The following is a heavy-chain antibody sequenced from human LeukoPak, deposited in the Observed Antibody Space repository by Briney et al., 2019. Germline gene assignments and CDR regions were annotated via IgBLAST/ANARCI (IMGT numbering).Heavy chain of an antibody. CDR1: GFPFSSFS. D-gene: IGHD1-1*01. CDR2: ISSSSTYI. CDR3: ARDSGSNGLYYYMGV. Sequence: KPGGSLRLSCAASGFPFSSFSMNWGRQAPGKGLEWVSCISSSSTYIYYADSVKGRFTISRDNAKNSLSLQMNSLRAEDTAVYYCARDSGSNGLYYYMGVWGKGTTVTVSS. J-gene: IGHJ6*03. V-gene: IGHV3-21*01.